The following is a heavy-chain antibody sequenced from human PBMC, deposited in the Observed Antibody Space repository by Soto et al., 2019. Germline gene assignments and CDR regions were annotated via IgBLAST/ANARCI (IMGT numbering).Heavy chain of an antibody. D-gene: IGHD3-16*01. CDR2: IFHDGTA. CDR3: ARLVYDTRLDYLYFDF. J-gene: IGHJ4*02. V-gene: IGHV4-34*12. Sequence: SETLSLTCAVYSGSFSGYYYSWIRQSPGKGLEWIGEIFHDGTANYYPSFQRRVAMSVDTSKNQFSLRLASVTASDTAIYYCARLVYDTRLDYLYFDFWGQGALVTV. CDR1: SGSFSGYY.